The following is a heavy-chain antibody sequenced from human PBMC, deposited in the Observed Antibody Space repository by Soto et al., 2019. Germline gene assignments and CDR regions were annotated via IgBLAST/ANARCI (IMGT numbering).Heavy chain of an antibody. D-gene: IGHD2-15*01. CDR2: ISGSGGST. J-gene: IGHJ4*02. CDR1: GCTFSSYA. V-gene: IGHV3-23*04. Sequence: EVQLVESGGGLVQPGGSLRLSCAASGCTFSSYAMSWVRQAPGKGLEWVSAISGSGGSTYYADSVKGRFTISRDNSKNTLYLQMNSLRAEDTAVYYCAKAPLSYCSGGSCYSGYDYWGQGTLVTVSS. CDR3: AKAPLSYCSGGSCYSGYDY.